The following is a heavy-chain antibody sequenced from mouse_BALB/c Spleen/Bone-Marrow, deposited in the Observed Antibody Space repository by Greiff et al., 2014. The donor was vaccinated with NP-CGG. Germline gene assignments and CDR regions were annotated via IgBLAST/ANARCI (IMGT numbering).Heavy chain of an antibody. V-gene: IGHV14-3*02. J-gene: IGHJ3*01. CDR3: PRDYGRTAWFAY. D-gene: IGHD1-1*01. CDR2: IDPAKGNT. Sequence: EVQLQQSGAEVVKPGASVKLSCTASGFNIKDTHIHWVKQRPEQGLEWIGMIDPAKGNTKYDPKFQGKATMTSDTSSNTSYLQLSSLTSEDTAVYSCPRDYGRTAWFAYWGQGTLVTVSA. CDR1: GFNIKDTH.